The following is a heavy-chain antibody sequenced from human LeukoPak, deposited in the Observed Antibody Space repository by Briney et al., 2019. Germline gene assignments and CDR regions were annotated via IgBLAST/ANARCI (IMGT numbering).Heavy chain of an antibody. J-gene: IGHJ4*02. CDR1: GFTFSSSA. Sequence: GGSLRLSCAASGFTFSSSAMSWVRQAPGKGLEWVSAISGSGGSTYYADSVKGRFTTSRDNSKNTLYLQMNSLRAEDTAVYYCAREPLRVVVTATFDYWGQGTLVTVSS. CDR3: AREPLRVVVTATFDY. D-gene: IGHD2-21*02. V-gene: IGHV3-23*01. CDR2: ISGSGGST.